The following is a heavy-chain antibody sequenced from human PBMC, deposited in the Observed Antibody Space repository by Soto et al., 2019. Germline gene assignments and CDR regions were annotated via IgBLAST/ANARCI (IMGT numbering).Heavy chain of an antibody. CDR2: IYYSGST. CDR1: GGSISSSSYY. Sequence: QLQLQESGPGLVKPSETLSLTCTVSGGSISSSSYYWGWIRQPPGKGLEWIGSIYYSGSTYYNPSLKSRVTISVDTSKNQFSLKLSSVTAADTAVYYCARQPQEWLLLRVVLGYFDYWGQGTLVTVSS. V-gene: IGHV4-39*01. CDR3: ARQPQEWLLLRVVLGYFDY. J-gene: IGHJ4*02. D-gene: IGHD3-22*01.